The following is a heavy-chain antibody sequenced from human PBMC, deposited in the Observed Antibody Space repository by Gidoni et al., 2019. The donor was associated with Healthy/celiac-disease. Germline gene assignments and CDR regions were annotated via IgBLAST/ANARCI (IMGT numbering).Heavy chain of an antibody. Sequence: QVQLVQSGAEVKKPGASVNVSCKASGHTFTGYYMHWVRQATGQGREWMGWINHNSGGTNYAQKVQGMVTMTRDTSISTAYMELSRLRSDDTAVYYCERATTAMVFEYWGQGTLVTVSS. D-gene: IGHD5-18*01. J-gene: IGHJ4*02. CDR3: ERATTAMVFEY. CDR1: GHTFTGYY. CDR2: INHNSGGT. V-gene: IGHV1-2*02.